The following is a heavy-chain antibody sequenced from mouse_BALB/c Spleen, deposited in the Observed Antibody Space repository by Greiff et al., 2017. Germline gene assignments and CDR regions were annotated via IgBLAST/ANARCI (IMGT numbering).Heavy chain of an antibody. V-gene: IGHV3-2*02. J-gene: IGHJ4*01. D-gene: IGHD2-4*01. CDR2: ISYSGST. CDR1: GYSITSDYA. CDR3: ARGHDYDDGYYAMDY. Sequence: ESGPGLVKPSQSLSLTCTVTGYSITSDYAWNWIRQFPGNKLEWMGYISYSGSTSYNPSLKSRISITRDTSKNQFFLQLNSVTTEDTATYYCARGHDYDDGYYAMDYWGQGTSVTVSS.